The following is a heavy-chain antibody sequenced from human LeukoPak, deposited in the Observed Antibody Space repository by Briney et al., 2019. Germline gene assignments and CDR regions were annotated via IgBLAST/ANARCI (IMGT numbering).Heavy chain of an antibody. V-gene: IGHV3-53*01. CDR3: ATEYYGAYNY. CDR1: GFTVSSNY. CDR2: IYSGGST. J-gene: IGHJ4*02. Sequence: GGSLRLSCAASGFTVSSNYMSWVRQAPGKGLEWVSVIYSGGSTYYADSVKGRFTISRDNSKNTLYLQMNSLKTEDTAVYYCATEYYGAYNYWGQGTLVTVSS. D-gene: IGHD4-17*01.